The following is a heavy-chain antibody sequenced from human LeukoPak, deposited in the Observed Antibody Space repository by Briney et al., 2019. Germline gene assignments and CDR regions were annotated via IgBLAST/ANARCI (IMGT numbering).Heavy chain of an antibody. CDR1: GFTFSDYY. J-gene: IGHJ4*02. D-gene: IGHD5-24*01. V-gene: IGHV3-11*06. CDR2: ISSSSSYT. CDR3: ARNRDGYLPFDY. Sequence: GGSLRLSCAASGFTFSDYYMSWIRQAPGKGLEWVSYISSSSSYTNYADSVKGRFTIPRDNAKNSLYLQMNSLRAEDTAVYYCARNRDGYLPFDYWGQGTLVTVSS.